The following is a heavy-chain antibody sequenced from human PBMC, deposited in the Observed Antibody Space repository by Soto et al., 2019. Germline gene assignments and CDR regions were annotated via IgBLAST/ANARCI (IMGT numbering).Heavy chain of an antibody. J-gene: IGHJ6*02. CDR1: GGTFSSYA. CDR2: IIPIFGTA. D-gene: IGHD2-15*01. CDR3: ARALGGYCSGGSCPYYYYYYGMDV. Sequence: SVKVSCKASGGTFSSYAISWVRQAPGQGLEWMGGIIPIFGTANYAQKFQGRVTITADESTSTAYMELSSLRSEDTAVYYCARALGGYCSGGSCPYYYYYYGMDVWGQGTTVTVSS. V-gene: IGHV1-69*13.